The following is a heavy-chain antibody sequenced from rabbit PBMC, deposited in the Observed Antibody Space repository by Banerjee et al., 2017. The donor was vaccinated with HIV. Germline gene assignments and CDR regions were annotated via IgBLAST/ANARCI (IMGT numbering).Heavy chain of an antibody. Sequence: QEQLVESGGGLVTLGGSLKLTCKASGIDFSSSFWISWVRQAPGKGLEWIAYIYPGFDMTNYANSVKGRFTISSDNAQNTVFLQMTSLTASDTATYFCARNGHGVDLWGQGTLVTVS. J-gene: IGHJ3*01. CDR3: ARNGHGVDL. CDR2: IYPGFDMT. V-gene: IGHV1S43*01. D-gene: IGHD3-1*01. CDR1: GIDFSSSFW.